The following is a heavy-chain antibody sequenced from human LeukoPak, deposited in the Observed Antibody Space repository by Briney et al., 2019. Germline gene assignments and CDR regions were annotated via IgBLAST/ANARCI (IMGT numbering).Heavy chain of an antibody. J-gene: IGHJ3*02. V-gene: IGHV1-8*01. CDR1: GYTFASYD. CDR2: MNPNSGNT. D-gene: IGHD3-22*01. CDR3: ARGRFLYYYDSSGPGAVPFDI. Sequence: GASVKVSCKASGYTFASYDINWVRQATGQGLEWMGWMNPNSGNTGYAQKFQGRVTMTRNTSISTAYMELSSLRSEDTAVYYCARGRFLYYYDSSGPGAVPFDIWGQGTMVTVSS.